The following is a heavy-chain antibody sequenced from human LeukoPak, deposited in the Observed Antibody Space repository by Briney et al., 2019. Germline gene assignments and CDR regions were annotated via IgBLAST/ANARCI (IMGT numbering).Heavy chain of an antibody. J-gene: IGHJ6*03. Sequence: SETLSLTCTVSGGSISSSSYHWGWIRQPPGKGLEWIGSIYSSGSTYYNPSLKSRVTISVDTSKNQFSLKLSSVTAADTAVYYCASGRGSSWYRSYYYYYMDVWGKGTTVTASS. CDR1: GGSISSSSYH. V-gene: IGHV4-39*01. D-gene: IGHD6-13*01. CDR2: IYSSGST. CDR3: ASGRGSSWYRSYYYYYMDV.